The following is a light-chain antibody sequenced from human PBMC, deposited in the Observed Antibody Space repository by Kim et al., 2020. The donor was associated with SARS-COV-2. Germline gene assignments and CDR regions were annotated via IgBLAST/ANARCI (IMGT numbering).Light chain of an antibody. CDR2: SNN. J-gene: IGLJ1*01. Sequence: QSVTIPCSGSSSNIGSRIVNWYQQLPGTAPKLLIYSNNQRPSGVPDRFSGSKSGTSGSLAISGLQSEDEADYYCAAWDGSLNGYVFGTGTKVTVL. V-gene: IGLV1-44*01. CDR3: AAWDGSLNGYV. CDR1: SSNIGSRI.